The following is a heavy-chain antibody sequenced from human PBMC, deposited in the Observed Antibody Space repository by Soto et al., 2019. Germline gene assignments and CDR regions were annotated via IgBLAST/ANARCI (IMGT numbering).Heavy chain of an antibody. CDR1: GYTFTIYG. CDR3: ARATGESADYGDYLGYYYMDV. J-gene: IGHJ6*03. V-gene: IGHV1-18*01. Sequence: GASVKVSCKASGYTFTIYGISWVRQAPGQGLEWMGWISAYNGNTNYAQKLQGRVTMTTDTSTSTAYMELRSLRSDDTAVYYCARATGESADYGDYLGYYYMDVWGKGTTVTVSS. D-gene: IGHD4-17*01. CDR2: ISAYNGNT.